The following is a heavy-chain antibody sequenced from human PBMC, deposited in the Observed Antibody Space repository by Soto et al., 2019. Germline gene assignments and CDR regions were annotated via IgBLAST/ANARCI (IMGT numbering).Heavy chain of an antibody. D-gene: IGHD2-2*01. CDR2: IFHGGST. CDR1: GASITWGDFS. CDR3: ARGRVVVPGAVMFNCLDP. V-gene: IGHV4-30-2*01. J-gene: IGHJ5*02. Sequence: SESLSLTCAFPGASITWGDFSWNWIRPPPGKGLEWIGYIFHGGSTYYNPSLRRRVTISVDRPRTQFSLKMSSLTAADTAVYYCARGRVVVPGAVMFNCLDPWGQGALVTVSS.